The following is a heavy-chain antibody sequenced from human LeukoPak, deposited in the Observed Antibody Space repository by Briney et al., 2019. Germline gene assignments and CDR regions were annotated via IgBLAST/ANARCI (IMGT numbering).Heavy chain of an antibody. CDR1: GFTFSSYG. J-gene: IGHJ4*02. Sequence: GGSLRLSCAASGFTFSSYGMSWVRQAPGKGLEWVSSISGSGDSTNYADSVKGRFTISRDNSKTTLYLQMNSLRAEDTAVYYCAKRRYGSRPYDANWGQGTLVTVSS. CDR2: ISGSGDST. V-gene: IGHV3-23*01. CDR3: AKRRYGSRPYDAN. D-gene: IGHD3-10*01.